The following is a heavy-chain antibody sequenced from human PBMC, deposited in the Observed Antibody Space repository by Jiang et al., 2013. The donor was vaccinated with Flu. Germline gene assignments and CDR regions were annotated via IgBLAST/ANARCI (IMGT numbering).Heavy chain of an antibody. D-gene: IGHD2-21*02. Sequence: RLSCAASGFTFSSYAMHWVRQAPGKGLEWVAVISYDGSNKYYADSVKGRFTISRDNSKNTLYLQMNSLRAEDTAVYYCARDSARYCGGDCYSLLDYWGQGTLVTVSS. J-gene: IGHJ4*02. CDR3: ARDSARYCGGDCYSLLDY. V-gene: IGHV3-30*01. CDR2: ISYDGSNK. CDR1: GFTFSSYA.